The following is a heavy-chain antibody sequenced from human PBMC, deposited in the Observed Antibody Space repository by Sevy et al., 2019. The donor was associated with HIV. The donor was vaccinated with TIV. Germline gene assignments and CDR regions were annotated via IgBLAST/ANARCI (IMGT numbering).Heavy chain of an antibody. D-gene: IGHD7-27*01. Sequence: SETLSLTCTVSGGSLDVFCWTWVRQPPGKGLEWIGYAYYNGGTNYNPSLKSRLTIPVGTSARQFSLHLNSVTDADTAIYYCARDNWGSIDYWGQGILVTVSS. V-gene: IGHV4-59*01. CDR3: ARDNWGSIDY. CDR1: GGSLDVFC. J-gene: IGHJ4*02. CDR2: AYYNGGT.